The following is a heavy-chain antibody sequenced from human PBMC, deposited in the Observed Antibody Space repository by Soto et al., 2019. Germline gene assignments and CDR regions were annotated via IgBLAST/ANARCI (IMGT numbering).Heavy chain of an antibody. V-gene: IGHV4-39*01. Sequence: SQNLSLTCSACGEAISNSRVYWACPSQPPGECLEWIGIIYHTGNAYYNPSLKSRVTISVDTSKNQFSLKLTSVTAADAALYYCARDFFDSSDYTTNWFDPWGQGTLVTVS. D-gene: IGHD3-22*01. CDR3: ARDFFDSSDYTTNWFDP. J-gene: IGHJ5*02. CDR2: IYHTGNA. CDR1: GEAISNSRVY.